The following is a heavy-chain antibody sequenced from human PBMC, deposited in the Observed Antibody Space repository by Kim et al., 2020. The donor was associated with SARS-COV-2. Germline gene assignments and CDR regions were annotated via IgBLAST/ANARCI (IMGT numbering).Heavy chain of an antibody. CDR3: ARGGENDFWSGYSIPDYYYGMDV. J-gene: IGHJ6*02. Sequence: SETLSLTCAVYGGSFSGYYWSWIRQPPGKGLEWIGEINHSGSTNYNPSLKSRVTISVDTSKNQFSLKLSSVTAADTAVYYCARGGENDFWSGYSIPDYYYGMDVWGQGTTVTVSS. CDR2: INHSGST. V-gene: IGHV4-34*01. CDR1: GGSFSGYY. D-gene: IGHD3-3*01.